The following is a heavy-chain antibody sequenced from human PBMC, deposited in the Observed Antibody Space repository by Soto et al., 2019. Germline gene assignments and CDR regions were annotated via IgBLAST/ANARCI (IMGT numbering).Heavy chain of an antibody. D-gene: IGHD2-15*01. CDR1: GGSISSSSYY. J-gene: IGHJ4*02. V-gene: IGHV4-39*01. CDR3: ARHTPAISISDH. Sequence: QLQLQESGPGLVKPSETLSLTCTVSGGSISSSSYYWGWIRQPPGKGLEWIGSIYYSGSTYYNPSLKGRVTISVDTSKTQFSLKLSSVTAADTAVYSCARHTPAISISDHWGQGTLVTVSS. CDR2: IYYSGST.